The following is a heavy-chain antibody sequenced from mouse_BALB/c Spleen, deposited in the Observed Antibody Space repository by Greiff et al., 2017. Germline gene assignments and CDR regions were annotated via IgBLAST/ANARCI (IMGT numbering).Heavy chain of an antibody. V-gene: IGHV3-6*02. Sequence: VQLQQSGPGLVKPSQSLSLTCSVTGYSITSGYYWNWIRQFPGNKLEWTGYISYDGSNNYNPSLKNRISITRDTSKNQFFLKLNSVTTEDTATYYCARGNDYWGQGTTLTVSS. CDR1: GYSITSGYY. J-gene: IGHJ2*01. CDR3: ARGNDY. CDR2: ISYDGSN.